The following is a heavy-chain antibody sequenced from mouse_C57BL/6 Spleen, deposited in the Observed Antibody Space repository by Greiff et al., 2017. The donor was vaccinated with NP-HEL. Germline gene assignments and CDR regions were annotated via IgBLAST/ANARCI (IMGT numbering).Heavy chain of an antibody. CDR2: IYPGDGDT. CDR3: AFYYGYDEGTLFAY. D-gene: IGHD2-2*01. Sequence: VRVVESGAELVKPGASVKISCKASGYAFSSYWMNWVKQRPGKGLEWIGQIYPGDGDTNYNGKFKGKATLTADKSSSTAYMQLSSLTSEDSAVYFCAFYYGYDEGTLFAYWGQGTLVTVSA. V-gene: IGHV1-80*01. J-gene: IGHJ3*01. CDR1: GYAFSSYW.